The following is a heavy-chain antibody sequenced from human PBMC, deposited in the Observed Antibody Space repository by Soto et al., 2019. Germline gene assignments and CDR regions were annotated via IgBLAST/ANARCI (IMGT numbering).Heavy chain of an antibody. J-gene: IGHJ4*02. D-gene: IGHD3-9*01. Sequence: GGSLRLSCTVSGFTFGNYAMSWVRQAPGKGLEWISSISGFGGSSYAADSVRGRFIISRDNSRNTLFLQMNGLRAEDTAMYYCAKGVYYDVLVGSYEARDHFESWGQGTLVTVSS. CDR3: AKGVYYDVLVGSYEARDHFES. V-gene: IGHV3-23*01. CDR1: GFTFGNYA. CDR2: ISGFGGSS.